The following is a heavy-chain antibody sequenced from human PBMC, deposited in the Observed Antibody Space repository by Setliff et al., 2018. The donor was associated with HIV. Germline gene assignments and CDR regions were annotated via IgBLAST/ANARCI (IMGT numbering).Heavy chain of an antibody. D-gene: IGHD2-15*01. CDR2: IYWDDDK. CDR3: THQELGYCSGGSCPPPHAFDI. Sequence: AGPTLVNPTQTLTLTCNFSGFSLSTSGVAVAWIRQPPGKALEWLALIYWDDDKHYSPSPKSRLTITKDTSKNQVVLTMTTMDPVDTATYYCTHQELGYCSGGSCPPPHAFDIWGQGTMVTVSS. V-gene: IGHV2-5*02. CDR1: GFSLSTSGVA. J-gene: IGHJ3*02.